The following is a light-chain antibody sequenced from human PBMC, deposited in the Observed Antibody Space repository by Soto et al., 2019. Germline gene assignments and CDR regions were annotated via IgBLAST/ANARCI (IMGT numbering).Light chain of an antibody. CDR3: QQFGTSFPYT. CDR1: QSVSSSY. V-gene: IGKV3-20*01. J-gene: IGKJ2*01. Sequence: EIVLTQSPGTLSLSPGERATLTCRASQSVSSSYLAWYQQKPGQAPRLLMYDASSRTTGIPGRFSGSGSGTDFTLTISRLEPEDFAVYYCQQFGTSFPYTFGQGTKLDIK. CDR2: DAS.